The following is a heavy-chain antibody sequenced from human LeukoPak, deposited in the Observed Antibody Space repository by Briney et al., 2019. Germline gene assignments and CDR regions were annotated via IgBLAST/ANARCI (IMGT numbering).Heavy chain of an antibody. Sequence: PGGSLRLSCAASGFTFSSYAMHWVRQAPGKGLEWVAVISYDGSNKYYADSVKGRFTISRDNSKNTLYLQMNSLRAEDTAVYCCARERLDGMDVWGQGTTVTVSS. V-gene: IGHV3-30-3*01. J-gene: IGHJ6*02. CDR1: GFTFSSYA. CDR2: ISYDGSNK. CDR3: ARERLDGMDV.